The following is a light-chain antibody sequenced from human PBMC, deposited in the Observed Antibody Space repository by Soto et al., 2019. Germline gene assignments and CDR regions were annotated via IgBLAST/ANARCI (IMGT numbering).Light chain of an antibody. CDR2: SAS. V-gene: IGKV3-15*01. CDR3: QQYNDWPPRWT. J-gene: IGKJ1*01. CDR1: QSVSTY. Sequence: EIVMTQSPATVSVSPGERATLSCRASQSVSTYLAWYQQKPGQAPRLLIYSASTRATGIPARFSGGGSGTELTLTISSLQSEDFAVYICQQYNDWPPRWTFGQGTKVEIK.